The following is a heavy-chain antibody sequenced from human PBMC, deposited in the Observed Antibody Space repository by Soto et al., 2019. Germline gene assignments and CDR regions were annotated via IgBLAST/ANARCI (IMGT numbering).Heavy chain of an antibody. J-gene: IGHJ5*01. D-gene: IGHD1-20*01. CDR3: ARSNGYNFNWLDS. CDR1: GYTFASYD. Sequence: QVQLEQSGAEVKTPGASVKVSCKASGYTFASYDINWVRLAPGQGLEWMAWMNPNSGNTNYAQKFQGRLTMTRDTALSIAHMELSGLRNEDTAVYYCARSNGYNFNWLDSWGQGTLVIVSA. CDR2: MNPNSGNT. V-gene: IGHV1-8*01.